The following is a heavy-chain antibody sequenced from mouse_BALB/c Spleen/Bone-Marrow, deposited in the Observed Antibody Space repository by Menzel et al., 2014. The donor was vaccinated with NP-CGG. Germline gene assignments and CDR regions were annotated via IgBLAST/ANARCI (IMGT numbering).Heavy chain of an antibody. CDR2: ISYSGNT. CDR1: GDSITNAY. Sequence: EVKLVESGPRLVKPSQTLSPTCSVTGDSITNAYWNWIRKFPGNKIDYMGYISYSGNTYYNPSLKSRISITRDTSKNQFYLQLNSVTTEYTATYFCARGTGYYFDYWGQGTTLTVSS. D-gene: IGHD3-3*01. CDR3: ARGTGYYFDY. J-gene: IGHJ2*01. V-gene: IGHV3-8*02.